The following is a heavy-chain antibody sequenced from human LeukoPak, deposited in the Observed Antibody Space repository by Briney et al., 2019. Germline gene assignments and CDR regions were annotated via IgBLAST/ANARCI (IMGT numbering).Heavy chain of an antibody. V-gene: IGHV1-46*01. CDR2: INPSGGST. D-gene: IGHD3-16*02. J-gene: IGHJ4*02. Sequence: ASVNVSCKASGYIFTSYYMHWVRQAPGQGLEWMGIINPSGGSTSYAQKFQGRVTMTRDTSTSTVYMELSSLRSEDTAVYYCARDIPYEVTFGGVTVMGSFVLDYWGQGTLVTVSS. CDR1: GYIFTSYY. CDR3: ARDIPYEVTFGGVTVMGSFVLDY.